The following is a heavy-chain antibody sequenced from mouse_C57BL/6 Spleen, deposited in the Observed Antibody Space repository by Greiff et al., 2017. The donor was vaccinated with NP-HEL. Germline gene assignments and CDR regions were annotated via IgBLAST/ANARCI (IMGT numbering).Heavy chain of an antibody. J-gene: IGHJ2*01. CDR2: IDPSDSYT. D-gene: IGHD3-3*01. Sequence: QVQLQQPGAELVRPGTSVKLSCKASGYTFTSYWMHWVKQRPGQGLEWIGVIDPSDSYTNYNQKLQGKATLTVDTSSSTAYMQLSSLTSEDSAVYYCARGGRRYFDYWGQGTTLTVSS. CDR1: GYTFTSYW. CDR3: ARGGRRYFDY. V-gene: IGHV1-59*01.